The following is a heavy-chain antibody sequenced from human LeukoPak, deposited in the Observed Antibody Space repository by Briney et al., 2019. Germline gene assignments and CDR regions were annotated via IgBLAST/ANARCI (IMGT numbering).Heavy chain of an antibody. V-gene: IGHV3-23*01. CDR3: AKAQRPPILYYFDY. J-gene: IGHJ4*02. D-gene: IGHD6-25*01. CDR1: GFTFSSYA. CDR2: ISGSGSST. Sequence: GGSLRLSCAASGFTFSSYAMSWVRQAPGKGLEWVSGISGSGSSTNYADSVKGRFTISRDNSKKTLYLQMNSLRAEDTAIYYCAKAQRPPILYYFDYWGQGTLVTASS.